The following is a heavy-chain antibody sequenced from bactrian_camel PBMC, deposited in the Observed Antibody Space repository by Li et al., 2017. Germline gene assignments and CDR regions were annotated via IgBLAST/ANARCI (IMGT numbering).Heavy chain of an antibody. V-gene: IGHV3S40*01. Sequence: DVQLVESGGGSVQAGETLRLSCTASGYAFSEYGLNWVRQAPGKGLEWISGITSGGGNTYYADSVKGRFTISLDMAKDTVYLQMNSLKPEDTAMYYCNAYLEVGYSGPWCKDVTDYWGQGTQVTVS. CDR3: NAYLEVGYSGPWCKDVTDY. J-gene: IGHJ4*01. CDR2: ITSGGGNT. D-gene: IGHD1*01. CDR1: GYAFSEYG.